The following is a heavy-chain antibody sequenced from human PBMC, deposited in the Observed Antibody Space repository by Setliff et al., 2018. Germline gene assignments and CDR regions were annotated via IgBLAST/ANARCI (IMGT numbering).Heavy chain of an antibody. CDR3: ARWGYNWNNHYYYYYMDI. V-gene: IGHV4-59*08. D-gene: IGHD1-1*01. CDR2: IHNNGRI. Sequence: SEALSLTCSVSGASITSYYWSWIRQPPGKGLEWIAYIHNNGRIKYNPALKSRVTISVDASKNQFFLKLSSVTAADTAVYYCARWGYNWNNHYYYYYMDIWGKGTTVTVSS. J-gene: IGHJ6*03. CDR1: GASITSYY.